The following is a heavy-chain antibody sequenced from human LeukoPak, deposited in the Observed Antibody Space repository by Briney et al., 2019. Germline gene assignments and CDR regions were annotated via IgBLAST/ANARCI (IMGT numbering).Heavy chain of an antibody. CDR2: IIPIFGTA. CDR3: ARRGGYDHFDY. Sequence: GASVKVSCKASGGTFSSYAIIWVGQAPGQGLEWMGGIIPIFGTANYAQKFQGRVTITADKSTSTAYMELSSLRSEDTAVYYCARRGGYDHFDYWGQGTLVTVSS. V-gene: IGHV1-69*06. J-gene: IGHJ4*02. D-gene: IGHD5-12*01. CDR1: GGTFSSYA.